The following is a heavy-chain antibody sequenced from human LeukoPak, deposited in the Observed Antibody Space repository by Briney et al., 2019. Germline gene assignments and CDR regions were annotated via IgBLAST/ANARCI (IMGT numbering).Heavy chain of an antibody. Sequence: ASVKASCKASGYTVTSYGISWVRQAPGHGLGWMGWISAYNGNTNYAQKLQGRVTMTTDTSTSTAYMELRRLRSDDTAVYYCARDLVTAGMDVWGQGTTVTVSS. D-gene: IGHD4-23*01. CDR1: GYTVTSYG. CDR3: ARDLVTAGMDV. J-gene: IGHJ6*02. CDR2: ISAYNGNT. V-gene: IGHV1-18*01.